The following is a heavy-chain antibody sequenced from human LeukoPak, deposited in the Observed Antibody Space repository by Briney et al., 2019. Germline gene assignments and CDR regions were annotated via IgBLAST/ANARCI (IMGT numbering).Heavy chain of an antibody. CDR1: GGSGSDYW. CDR2: VQYNGRT. Sequence: PSETLSLTCTVSGGSGSDYWWSWIRQPPGKGLEWIGNVQYNGRTNYNPSLKSRVTISVDTSKNQFSLRVSSVTAADTAFYYCARDPGGVNTAMIDSWGQGTLVTVSS. CDR3: ARDPGGVNTAMIDS. J-gene: IGHJ4*02. V-gene: IGHV4-59*02. D-gene: IGHD5-18*01.